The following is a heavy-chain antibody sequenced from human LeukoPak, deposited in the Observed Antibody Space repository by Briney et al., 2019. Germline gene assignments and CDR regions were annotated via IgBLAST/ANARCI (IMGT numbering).Heavy chain of an antibody. CDR1: GFTFSSYA. D-gene: IGHD2-15*01. V-gene: IGHV3-30-3*01. CDR3: ARADPYCSGGSCSSFAY. Sequence: PGGPLRLSCASSGFTFSSYAMHWVRQAPGKGLEWVAVISYDGSNKYYADSVKGRFTIFRDNSKNTLYLQMTSMRAEDTAVYYCARADPYCSGGSCSSFAYWGQGTLVTVSS. CDR2: ISYDGSNK. J-gene: IGHJ4*02.